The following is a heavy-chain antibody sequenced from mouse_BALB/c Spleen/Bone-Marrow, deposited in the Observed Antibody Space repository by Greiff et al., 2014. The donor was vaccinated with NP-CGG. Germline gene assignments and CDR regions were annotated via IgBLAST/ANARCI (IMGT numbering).Heavy chain of an antibody. J-gene: IGHJ3*01. CDR1: GYNFTSYW. D-gene: IGHD4-1*01. CDR2: IYPGSGGN. V-gene: IGHV1-55*01. Sequence: QVQLKQSGAEFVKPGTSVKLSCKASGYNFTSYWIHWVKLRPGQGLEWIGDIYPGSGGNHKNEKFKTKATLTVDTSSSTAYMQLSSLASEDSALYYGARDGNWPFAYWGQGTLVTVSA. CDR3: ARDGNWPFAY.